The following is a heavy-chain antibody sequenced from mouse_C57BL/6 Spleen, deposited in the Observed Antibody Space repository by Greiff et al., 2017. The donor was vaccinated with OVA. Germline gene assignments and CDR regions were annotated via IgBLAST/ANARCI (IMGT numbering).Heavy chain of an antibody. D-gene: IGHD1-1*01. J-gene: IGHJ1*03. CDR1: GYTFTSYW. Sequence: VKLQQPGAELVRPGSSVKLSCKASGYTFTSYWMHWVKQRPIQGLEWIGNIDPSDSETHYNQKFKDKATLTVDKSSSTAYMQLSSLTSEDSAVYYCARYYGSSYVRYFDVWGTGTTVTVSS. CDR3: ARYYGSSYVRYFDV. CDR2: IDPSDSET. V-gene: IGHV1-52*01.